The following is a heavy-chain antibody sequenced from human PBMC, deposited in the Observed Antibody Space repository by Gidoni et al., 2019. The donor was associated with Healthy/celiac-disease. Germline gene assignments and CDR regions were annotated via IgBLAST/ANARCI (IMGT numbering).Heavy chain of an antibody. CDR1: GFTFSSYC. V-gene: IGHV3-33*01. D-gene: IGHD3-9*01. Sequence: QVQLVESGGGVVQPGRSLRLSCAASGFTFSSYCMHWFRQAPGKGLEWVAVIWYDGSNKYYADSVKGRFTISRDNSKNTLYLQMNSLRAEDTAVYYCARGPVLRYFDWLLYPDYWGQGTLVTVSS. J-gene: IGHJ4*02. CDR3: ARGPVLRYFDWLLYPDY. CDR2: IWYDGSNK.